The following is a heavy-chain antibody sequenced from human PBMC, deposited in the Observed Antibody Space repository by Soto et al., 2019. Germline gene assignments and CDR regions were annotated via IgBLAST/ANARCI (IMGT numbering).Heavy chain of an antibody. J-gene: IGHJ3*02. Sequence: QVQLVESGGGVVQPGRSLRLSCAASGFTFSSYAMHWVRQAPGKGLEGVAVISYDGSNKYYADSVKGRFTISRDNSKNTLYLQMHSVRAEDTAVYYCARDSGGYCSGGSCYGAFDIWGQGTMVTVSS. D-gene: IGHD2-15*01. CDR1: GFTFSSYA. V-gene: IGHV3-30-3*01. CDR2: ISYDGSNK. CDR3: ARDSGGYCSGGSCYGAFDI.